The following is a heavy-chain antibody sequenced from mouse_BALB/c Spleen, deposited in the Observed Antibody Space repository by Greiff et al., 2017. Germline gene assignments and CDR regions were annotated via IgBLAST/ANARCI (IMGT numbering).Heavy chain of an antibody. J-gene: IGHJ2*01. D-gene: IGHD1-1*01. V-gene: IGHV1-69*02. CDR3: ARSDDGPPYFDY. Sequence: QVQLQQPGAELVKPGAPVKLSCKASGYTFTSHWTNWVKQRPGRGLEWIGRIDPSDSETHYNQKFKDKATLTVDKSSSTSYIQLSSLTSEDSAVYYCARSDDGPPYFDYWGQGTTLTVSS. CDR2: IDPSDSET. CDR1: GYTFTSHW.